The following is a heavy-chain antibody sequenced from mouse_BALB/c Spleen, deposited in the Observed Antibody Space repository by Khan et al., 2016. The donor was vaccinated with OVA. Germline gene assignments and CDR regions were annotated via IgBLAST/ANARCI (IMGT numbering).Heavy chain of an antibody. D-gene: IGHD2-1*01. Sequence: EVELVESGGGLVKPGGSLKLSCAASGFSFSSYTMSWVRQTPEKRLEWVATISSGSTYTYYPDSVQGRFTISRDNAKTTLYLQMSSLKSEDTAMYYCTRDGNYAHWYFDVWGAGTTVTVSS. V-gene: IGHV5-6-4*01. CDR1: GFSFSSYT. CDR2: ISSGSTYT. CDR3: TRDGNYAHWYFDV. J-gene: IGHJ1*01.